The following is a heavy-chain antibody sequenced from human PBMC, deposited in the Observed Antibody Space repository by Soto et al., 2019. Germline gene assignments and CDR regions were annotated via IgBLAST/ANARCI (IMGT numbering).Heavy chain of an antibody. Sequence: GGSLRLSCAASGFTFNTYAMSWVRQAPGKGLEWVSAISGSGGTTYYADSVKGRFTVSRDNSKNTLYLQMNSLRAEDTAVYFSARGAAITMIVDSWGQGTLVTVSS. V-gene: IGHV3-23*01. D-gene: IGHD3-22*01. CDR3: ARGAAITMIVDS. CDR2: ISGSGGTT. J-gene: IGHJ4*02. CDR1: GFTFNTYA.